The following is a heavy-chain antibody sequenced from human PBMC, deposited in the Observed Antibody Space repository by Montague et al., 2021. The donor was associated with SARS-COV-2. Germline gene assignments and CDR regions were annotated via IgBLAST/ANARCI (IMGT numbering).Heavy chain of an antibody. J-gene: IGHJ5*02. Sequence: SETLSLTCAVSGGSISSGRCWSWVRQPPGKGLECRGEIYNSGFTNYTPALRSRVTLSVDTSKNQFSLKLNSSTAAGTAVYYCASDLGRYGSSSSSASWGQGILVTVSS. CDR1: GGSISSGRC. CDR2: IYNSGFT. D-gene: IGHD6-13*01. V-gene: IGHV4-4*02. CDR3: ASDLGRYGSSSSSAS.